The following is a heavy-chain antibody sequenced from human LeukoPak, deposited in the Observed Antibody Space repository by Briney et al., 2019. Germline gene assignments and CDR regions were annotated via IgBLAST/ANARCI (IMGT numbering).Heavy chain of an antibody. CDR2: ISSSRSYI. CDR1: GFTFSSYS. J-gene: IGHJ3*02. CDR3: ARGDRATPPDAFDI. V-gene: IGHV3-21*01. Sequence: PGGSLRLSCAASGFTFSSYSMNWVRQAPGKGLQWVSSISSSRSYIYYPDSVKGRFTISRDNAKNSLYLQMNSLRGEDTAVYYCARGDRATPPDAFDIWGQGTMVTVSS.